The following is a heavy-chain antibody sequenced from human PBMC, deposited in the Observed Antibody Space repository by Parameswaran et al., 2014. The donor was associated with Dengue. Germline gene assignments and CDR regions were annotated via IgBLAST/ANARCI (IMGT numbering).Heavy chain of an antibody. Sequence: WVRQAPGQRLEWIGWIAAGSGNTKYAQKFQERVTFTRDMSTSTAYMELSSLKSEDTAVYYCATDLSFGVVTASSYYYIMDVWGQGTTVTVSS. V-gene: IGHV1-58*01. J-gene: IGHJ6*02. CDR2: IAAGSGNT. CDR3: ATDLSFGVVTASSYYYIMDV. D-gene: IGHD3-3*01.